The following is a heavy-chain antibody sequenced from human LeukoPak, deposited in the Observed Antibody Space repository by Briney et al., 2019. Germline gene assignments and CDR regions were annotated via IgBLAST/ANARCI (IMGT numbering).Heavy chain of an antibody. Sequence: PGGSLRLSCAASGLSVSNNYMTWVRQAPGKGLEWVSASYGAGGTYYADSVKGRFTISRDNSKNTLSLQMNSLRAEDTAVYYCARIAAAGPIDYWGQGTLVTVAS. CDR1: GLSVSNNY. V-gene: IGHV3-53*01. CDR2: SYGAGGT. D-gene: IGHD6-13*01. CDR3: ARIAAAGPIDY. J-gene: IGHJ4*02.